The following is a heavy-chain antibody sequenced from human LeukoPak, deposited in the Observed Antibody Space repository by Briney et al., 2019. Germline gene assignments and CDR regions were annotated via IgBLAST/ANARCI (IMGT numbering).Heavy chain of an antibody. D-gene: IGHD1-26*01. J-gene: IGHJ4*02. CDR3: AKLGVYRRGGSYDLIDY. CDR2: ISGSGGST. Sequence: PGGSLRLSCAASGFTFSSYAMSWVRQAPGKGLEWVSAISGSGGSTYYADSVKGRFTISRDNSKNTLYLQMNSLRAEDTAVYYCAKLGVYRRGGSYDLIDYWGQGTLVTVSS. V-gene: IGHV3-23*01. CDR1: GFTFSSYA.